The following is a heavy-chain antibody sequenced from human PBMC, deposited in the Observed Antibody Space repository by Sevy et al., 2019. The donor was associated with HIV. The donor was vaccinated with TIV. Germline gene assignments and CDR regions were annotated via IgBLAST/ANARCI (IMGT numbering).Heavy chain of an antibody. CDR1: GFTFSSYG. D-gene: IGHD3-22*01. V-gene: IGHV3-30*18. CDR2: ISYDGSNK. J-gene: IGHJ4*02. CDR3: ANSGGFYDSSGYYFDY. Sequence: GGSLRLSCAASGFTFSSYGMHWVRQAPGKGLEWVAVISYDGSNKYYADSVKGRFTISRDNSKNTLYLQMKSLRAEDTAVYYCANSGGFYDSSGYYFDYWGQGTLVTVSS.